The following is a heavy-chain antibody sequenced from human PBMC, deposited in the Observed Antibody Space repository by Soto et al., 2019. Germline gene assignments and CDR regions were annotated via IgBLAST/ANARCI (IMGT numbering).Heavy chain of an antibody. CDR2: ISYDGSNK. D-gene: IGHD4-17*01. J-gene: IGHJ5*02. Sequence: QVPLVGSGGGVVQPGRSLRLSCAASGFTFSNHGMHWVRQAPGKGLEWVAVISYDGSNKYYADSVKGRFTISRDNSENMLYLQMDSLRAEDTAVYYSAKDHLPTTVITPWFDPWGQGTLVTVSS. CDR3: AKDHLPTTVITPWFDP. CDR1: GFTFSNHG. V-gene: IGHV3-30*18.